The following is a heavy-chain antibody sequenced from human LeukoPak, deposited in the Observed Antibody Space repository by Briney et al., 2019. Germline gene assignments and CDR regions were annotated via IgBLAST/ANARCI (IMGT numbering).Heavy chain of an antibody. CDR3: TTVRGFCTGRSCLGY. V-gene: IGHV3-73*01. Sequence: GGSLRLSCAASGFTFSGSAMHWVRQASGKGLEWVGRIRSKANSYATAYATSMKGRFTISRDDSKNTLYLQMNSLKTEDTAVFYCTTVRGFCTGRSCLGYWGQGTLVTVSS. CDR1: GFTFSGSA. D-gene: IGHD2-15*01. CDR2: IRSKANSYAT. J-gene: IGHJ4*02.